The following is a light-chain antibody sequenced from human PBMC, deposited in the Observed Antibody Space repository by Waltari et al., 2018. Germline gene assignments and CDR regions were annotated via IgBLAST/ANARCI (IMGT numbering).Light chain of an antibody. CDR3: NSYTSSSTLV. Sequence: QSALTQPASVSGSPGQSITIPCTGTSSDVGGSNYVSWYQQHPGKAPKLMIYDVSNRPSGVSNRFSGSKSGNTASLTISGLQAEDEADYYCNSYTSSSTLVFGGGTKLTVL. CDR2: DVS. J-gene: IGLJ2*01. V-gene: IGLV2-14*01. CDR1: SSDVGGSNY.